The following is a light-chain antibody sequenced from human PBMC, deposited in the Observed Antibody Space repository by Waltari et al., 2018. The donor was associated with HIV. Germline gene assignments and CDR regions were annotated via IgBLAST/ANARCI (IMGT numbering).Light chain of an antibody. CDR3: GTWDASLSQGV. Sequence: QSVLTQPPSVSAAAGQDVTISCSGRDSNIGNNYVLWYQQLPGSAVKLLIYGNDKRPSGIPDRFSASKSGTSATLGITGLQTGDEADYYCGTWDASLSQGVYGTGTKVTVL. J-gene: IGLJ1*01. V-gene: IGLV1-51*01. CDR1: DSNIGNNY. CDR2: GND.